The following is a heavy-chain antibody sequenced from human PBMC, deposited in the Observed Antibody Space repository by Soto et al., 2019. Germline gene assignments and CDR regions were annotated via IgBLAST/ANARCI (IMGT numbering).Heavy chain of an antibody. V-gene: IGHV3-48*02. CDR2: ITKSGSIK. D-gene: IGHD1-26*01. CDR1: GFTFSTYA. Sequence: GGSLRLSCAASGFTFSTYAMNWVRQAPGKGLEWVSYITKSGSIKYYADSVKGRFTISRDNARNSLYLQMNSLRDEDTAVYYCARDYSGGSNDFDYWGQGTLVTVSS. CDR3: ARDYSGGSNDFDY. J-gene: IGHJ4*02.